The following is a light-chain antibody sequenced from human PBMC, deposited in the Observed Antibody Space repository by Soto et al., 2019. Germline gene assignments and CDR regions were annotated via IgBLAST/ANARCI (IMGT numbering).Light chain of an antibody. CDR2: EVT. CDR1: SSDIGGYNY. J-gene: IGLJ3*02. Sequence: QSVLTQPASVSGSPGQSITISCTGTSSDIGGYNYVSWYQQHPGKAPKLMIYEVTNRPSGVSDRFSGSKSDNTASLTISGLQAEDEADYYCSSYRSIYTPDVFGGGTKLTVL. CDR3: SSYRSIYTPDV. V-gene: IGLV2-14*01.